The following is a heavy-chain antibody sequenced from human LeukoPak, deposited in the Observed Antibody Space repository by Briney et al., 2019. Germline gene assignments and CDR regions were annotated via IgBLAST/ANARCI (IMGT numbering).Heavy chain of an antibody. CDR1: GFTLTRYW. V-gene: IGHV3-7*03. J-gene: IGHJ4*02. CDR2: INEDGSEK. Sequence: GGSLRLSCAASGFTLTRYWMSWVRQAPGKGPEWVANINEDGSEKYYLDSVRGRFTFSRDNARNSLYLQMNSLRVEDAAVYFCARVGAAGFDYWGQGALVTVPS. CDR3: ARVGAAGFDY. D-gene: IGHD6-13*01.